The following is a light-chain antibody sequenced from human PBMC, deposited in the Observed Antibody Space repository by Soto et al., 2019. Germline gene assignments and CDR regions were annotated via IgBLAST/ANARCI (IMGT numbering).Light chain of an antibody. J-gene: IGLJ1*01. CDR3: SSYTRSSTLYV. Sequence: QSVLTQPASVSGSPGQSITISCTGTSSDVGDYNYVSWYQQHPGKAPKLMIYEVSNRPSGVSNRFSGSKSGNTASLTISGLQAEDEADYYCSSYTRSSTLYVFGTGNKVTVL. CDR1: SSDVGDYNY. CDR2: EVS. V-gene: IGLV2-14*01.